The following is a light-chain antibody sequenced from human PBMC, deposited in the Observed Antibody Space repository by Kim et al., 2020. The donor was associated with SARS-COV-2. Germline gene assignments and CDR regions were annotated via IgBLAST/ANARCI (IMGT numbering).Light chain of an antibody. CDR2: AAS. CDR3: QQYYSYPYT. CDR1: QGISSY. J-gene: IGKJ2*01. Sequence: AIRMTQSPSSLSASTGDRVTITCRASQGISSYLAWYQQKPGKAPKLLIYAASTLQSGVRSRFSGSGSGTDFTLTISCLQSEDFATYYCQQYYSYPYTFGQGTKLEI. V-gene: IGKV1-8*01.